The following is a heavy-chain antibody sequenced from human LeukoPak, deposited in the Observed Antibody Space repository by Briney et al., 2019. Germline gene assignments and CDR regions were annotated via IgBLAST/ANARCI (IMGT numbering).Heavy chain of an antibody. D-gene: IGHD6-13*01. CDR2: ISAYNGNT. CDR1: GYTFTSYG. V-gene: IGHV1-18*04. Sequence: GASGKVSCKASGYTFTSYGISWGGQAPGQGREGMGWISAYNGNTNYAKKRHGRVTMTTDTTTRTAYMELRSLRSDDTAVYYCASGLYSSSWSHHYYLDYWGQGTLVSVSS. J-gene: IGHJ4*02. CDR3: ASGLYSSSWSHHYYLDY.